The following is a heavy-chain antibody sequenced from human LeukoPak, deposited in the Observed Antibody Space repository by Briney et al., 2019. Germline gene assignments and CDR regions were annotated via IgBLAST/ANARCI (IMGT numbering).Heavy chain of an antibody. V-gene: IGHV3-30*18. J-gene: IGHJ4*02. Sequence: PGGSLRLSCAASGFTFSSYGMHWVRQAPGKGLEWVAVISYDGSNKYYADSVKGRFTISRDNSKNTLYLQMNSLRAEDTAVYYCAKATGEYYDTRGQGTLVTVSS. CDR1: GFTFSSYG. D-gene: IGHD3-22*01. CDR3: AKATGEYYDT. CDR2: ISYDGSNK.